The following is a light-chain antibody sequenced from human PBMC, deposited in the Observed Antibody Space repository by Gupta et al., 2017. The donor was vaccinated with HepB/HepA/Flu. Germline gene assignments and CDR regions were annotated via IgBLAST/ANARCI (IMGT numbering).Light chain of an antibody. Sequence: SAPTQPPSASGSPGPSVHLPRPGTTSDVGGYDYVSWYQQHPGKAPELNIYEVTKRPSGVPDRFSGSKSGNTASLTVSGLQAEDEADYYCSSYADSNNWVFGGGTKLTVL. CDR2: EVT. V-gene: IGLV2-8*01. J-gene: IGLJ2*01. CDR1: TSDVGGYDY. CDR3: SSYADSNNWV.